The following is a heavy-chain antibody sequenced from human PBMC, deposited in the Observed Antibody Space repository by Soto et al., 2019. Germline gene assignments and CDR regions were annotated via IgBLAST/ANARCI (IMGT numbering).Heavy chain of an antibody. J-gene: IGHJ6*02. CDR2: IKQDGSEK. CDR3: ARDTSVHTRLVINPIYYYYGMDV. V-gene: IGHV3-7*01. D-gene: IGHD3-9*01. CDR1: GFTFSSYW. Sequence: PGGSLRLSCAASGFTFSSYWMSWVRQAPGKGLEWVANIKQDGSEKYYVDSVKGRFTISRDNAKNSLYLQMNSLRAEDTAVYYCARDTSVHTRLVINPIYYYYGMDVWGQGTTVTVSS.